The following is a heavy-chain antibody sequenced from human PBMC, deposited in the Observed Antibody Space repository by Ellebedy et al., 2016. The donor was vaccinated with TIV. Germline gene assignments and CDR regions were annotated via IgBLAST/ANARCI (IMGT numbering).Heavy chain of an antibody. D-gene: IGHD5-24*01. J-gene: IGHJ4*02. CDR1: GFTFADYT. Sequence: GESLKISCAASGFTFADYTIHWVRQAPGKGLEWVSLISWDGGSTYYADSVKGRFTISRDNSKNSLYLQMNSLRTEGTALYYCAKDMGMATINPVLDYWGQGTLVTVSS. V-gene: IGHV3-43*01. CDR3: AKDMGMATINPVLDY. CDR2: ISWDGGST.